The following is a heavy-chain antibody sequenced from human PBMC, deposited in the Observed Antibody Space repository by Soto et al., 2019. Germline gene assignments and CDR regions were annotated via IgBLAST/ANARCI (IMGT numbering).Heavy chain of an antibody. V-gene: IGHV3-64*01. CDR2: ISSNGGST. CDR3: ARAYGDYYYFDY. J-gene: IGHJ4*02. D-gene: IGHD4-17*01. CDR1: GFTFSSYA. Sequence: GGSLRLSCAASGFTFSSYAMHWVRQAPGKGLEYVSAISSNGGSTYYANSVKGRFTISRDNSKNTLYLQMGSLRAEDMAVYYCARAYGDYYYFDYWGQGTLVTVSS.